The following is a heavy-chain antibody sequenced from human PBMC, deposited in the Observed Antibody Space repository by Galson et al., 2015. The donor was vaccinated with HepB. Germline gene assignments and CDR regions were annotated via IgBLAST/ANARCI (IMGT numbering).Heavy chain of an antibody. D-gene: IGHD3-9*01. CDR3: ARDGLRYFDWRGFDY. V-gene: IGHV1-18*01. J-gene: IGHJ4*02. CDR1: GYTFTSYG. CDR2: ISAYNGNT. Sequence: SVKVSCRASGYTFTSYGISWVRQAPGQGLEWMGWISAYNGNTNYAQKLQGRVTMTTDTSTSTAYMELRSLRSDDTAVYYCARDGLRYFDWRGFDYWGQGTLVTVSS.